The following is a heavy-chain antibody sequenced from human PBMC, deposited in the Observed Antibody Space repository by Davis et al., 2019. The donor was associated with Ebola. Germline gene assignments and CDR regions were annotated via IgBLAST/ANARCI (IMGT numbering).Heavy chain of an antibody. CDR3: ARVQDYYDSSGLAPFDY. D-gene: IGHD3-22*01. J-gene: IGHJ4*02. CDR2: IYYSGST. Sequence: MPSETLSLTCTVSGGSISSGDYYWSWIRQPPGKGLEWIGYIYYSGSTYYNPSLKSRVTISVDTSKNQFSLKLSSVTAADTAVYYCARVQDYYDSSGLAPFDYWGQGTLVTVSS. V-gene: IGHV4-30-4*02. CDR1: GGSISSGDYY.